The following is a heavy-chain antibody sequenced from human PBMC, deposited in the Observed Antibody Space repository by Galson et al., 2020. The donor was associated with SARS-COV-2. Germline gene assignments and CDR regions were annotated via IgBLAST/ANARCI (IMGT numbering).Heavy chain of an antibody. V-gene: IGHV3-23*01. Sequence: QAGGSLRLSCAASGFTFSSYAMSWVRQAPGKGLEWVSVIRESGNTNYADSVKGRFTISRDNSKNTLYLQINSLRAEDTAVYYCAKGRGTTPRNFDYWGQGTLVTVSS. J-gene: IGHJ4*02. CDR3: AKGRGTTPRNFDY. D-gene: IGHD1-1*01. CDR2: IRESGNT. CDR1: GFTFSSYA.